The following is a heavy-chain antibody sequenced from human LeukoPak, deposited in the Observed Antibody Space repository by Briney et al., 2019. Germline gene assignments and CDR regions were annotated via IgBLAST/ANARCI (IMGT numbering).Heavy chain of an antibody. Sequence: GGSLRLSCAASGFTFSNYGMHWVRQAPGKGLEWVAVISYDGSNKYYADSVKGRFTISRDNSKNTLYLQMNSLRAEDTAVYYCARLGSGYSYGQIDYWGQGTLVTVSS. CDR1: GFTFSNYG. J-gene: IGHJ4*02. V-gene: IGHV3-30*03. CDR2: ISYDGSNK. D-gene: IGHD5-18*01. CDR3: ARLGSGYSYGQIDY.